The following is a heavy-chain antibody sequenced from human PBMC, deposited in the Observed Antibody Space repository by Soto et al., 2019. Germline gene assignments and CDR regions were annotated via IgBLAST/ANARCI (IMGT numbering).Heavy chain of an antibody. CDR2: INHSGST. V-gene: IGHV4-34*01. D-gene: IGHD2-8*02. CDR3: ARDKITGLFDY. CDR1: GGSFSGYD. Sequence: QVQLQQWGAGLLKPSETLSLTCAVYGGSFSGYDWTWIRQPPGTGLEWIGEINHSGSTNYNPSLKSRVTISVDTSKNQFSLKLTSMTAADTAVYYCARDKITGLFDYWGQGTLVTVSS. J-gene: IGHJ4*02.